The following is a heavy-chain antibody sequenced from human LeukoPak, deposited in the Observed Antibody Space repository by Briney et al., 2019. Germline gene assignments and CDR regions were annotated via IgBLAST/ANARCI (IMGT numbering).Heavy chain of an antibody. D-gene: IGHD3-16*02. CDR3: ARYDVWGSYRAFDY. J-gene: IGHJ4*02. Sequence: SETLSLTCTVSGGSISSGSYYWSWIRQPAGKGLEWIGHIYSSGRTNYSPSLKSRVTMSVDTSTNQISLNLSSVTAADTAVYYCARYDVWGSYRAFDYWGQGTLVTVSS. CDR2: IYSSGRT. CDR1: GGSISSGSYY. V-gene: IGHV4-61*09.